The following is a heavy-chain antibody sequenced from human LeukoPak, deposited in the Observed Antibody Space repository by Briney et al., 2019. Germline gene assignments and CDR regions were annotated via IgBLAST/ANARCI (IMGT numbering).Heavy chain of an antibody. J-gene: IGHJ4*02. V-gene: IGHV3-7*01. Sequence: GGSLRLSCAASGFTFSIYWMNWVRQAPGKGLGWVASIKQDGSEKYYVDSVKGRFTISRDNGKTSLFLQMNSLRAEDTSVYYCARKSGSSGYPFDYWGQGTLVTVSS. CDR2: IKQDGSEK. D-gene: IGHD3-22*01. CDR1: GFTFSIYW. CDR3: ARKSGSSGYPFDY.